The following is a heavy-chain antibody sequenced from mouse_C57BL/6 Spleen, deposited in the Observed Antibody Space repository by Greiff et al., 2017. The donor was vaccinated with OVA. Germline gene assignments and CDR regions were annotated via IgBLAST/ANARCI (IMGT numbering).Heavy chain of an antibody. V-gene: IGHV14-2*01. J-gene: IGHJ4*01. Sequence: EVQLQQSGAELVKPGASVKLSCTASGFNFTDYYMHWVKQRTEQGLEWIGRIDPEAGETTYAPKFQGQATITADTSSNTAYLQRSSLTSEDAAVYYCAFPALNYAMDYWGQGTSVTVSS. CDR3: AFPALNYAMDY. CDR2: IDPEAGET. CDR1: GFNFTDYY.